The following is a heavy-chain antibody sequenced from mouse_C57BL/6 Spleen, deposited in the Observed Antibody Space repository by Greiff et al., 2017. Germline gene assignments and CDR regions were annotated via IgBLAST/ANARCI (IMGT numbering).Heavy chain of an antibody. V-gene: IGHV7-3*01. Sequence: EVKLMESGGGLVQPGGSLSLSCAASGFTFTDYYMSWVRQPAGKALEWLGFIRNKANGYTTEYSASVKGRFTISGDNSQSILYLQMNALRAEDSATYCCARAYGSSYWYFDVWGTGTTVTVSS. CDR3: ARAYGSSYWYFDV. J-gene: IGHJ1*03. CDR1: GFTFTDYY. CDR2: IRNKANGYTT. D-gene: IGHD1-1*01.